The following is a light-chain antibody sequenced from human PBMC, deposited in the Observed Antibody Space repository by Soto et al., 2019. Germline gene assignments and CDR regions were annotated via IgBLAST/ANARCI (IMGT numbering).Light chain of an antibody. V-gene: IGKV1-39*01. J-gene: IGKJ1*01. CDR1: QSISNY. CDR2: AAS. Sequence: EIQMTKSPSSLSASVGDSVTITCRASQSISNYLNWYQQKPGKAPKLLIYAASSLQSGVPSRFSGSGSGTDFTLTISSLQPEDFATYYCQQSYSTPRTFGQGTKVDI. CDR3: QQSYSTPRT.